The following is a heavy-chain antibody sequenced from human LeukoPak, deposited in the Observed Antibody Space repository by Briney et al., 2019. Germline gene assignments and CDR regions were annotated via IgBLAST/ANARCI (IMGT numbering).Heavy chain of an antibody. J-gene: IGHJ4*02. Sequence: AGGSLRLSCAASGFTFSRYWMLWVRQAPGKGLEWVSYISSSGRAIYYADSVKGRFTVSRDNAKNSLYLQMNSLRAEDTAVYYCARCPRWAHFDYWGQGTLVTVSS. CDR2: ISSSGRAI. D-gene: IGHD4-23*01. CDR1: GFTFSRYW. CDR3: ARCPRWAHFDY. V-gene: IGHV3-48*04.